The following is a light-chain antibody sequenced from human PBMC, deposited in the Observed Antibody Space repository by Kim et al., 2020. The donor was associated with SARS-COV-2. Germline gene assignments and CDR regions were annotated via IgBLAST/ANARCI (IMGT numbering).Light chain of an antibody. J-gene: IGKJ2*01. CDR3: QQYNDWPPGDT. CDR1: QSVSSY. Sequence: EIVMTQSPATLSVSPGERATLSCRASQSVSSYLAWYQQKPGQSPRLLIYDASTRATGIPARFSGSGSGTEFTLTISNLRSEDFAVYYCQQYNDWPPGDTFGQGTKLEI. V-gene: IGKV3D-15*01. CDR2: DAS.